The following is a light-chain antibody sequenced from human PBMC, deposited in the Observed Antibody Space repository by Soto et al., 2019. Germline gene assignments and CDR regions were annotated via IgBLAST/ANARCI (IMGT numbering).Light chain of an antibody. V-gene: IGKV3-20*01. Sequence: EIVLTQSPGTLSLSAGERATLSCRASQTISSNYLAWYQQKPGQAPRLLIFGASYRATGSPDRFSGSGSGTDFPLTISRLEPEDFAVYYCQQYRSSPPEFTFGPGTKVDIK. CDR2: GAS. J-gene: IGKJ3*01. CDR1: QTISSNY. CDR3: QQYRSSPPEFT.